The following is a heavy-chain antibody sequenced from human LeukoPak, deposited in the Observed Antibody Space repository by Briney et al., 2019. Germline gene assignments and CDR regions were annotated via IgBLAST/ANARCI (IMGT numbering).Heavy chain of an antibody. Sequence: ASVKVSCKASGYTFTGYYMHWVRRAPGQGLEWMGWINPNSGGTNYAQKFQGRVTMTRDTSISTAYMELSRLRSDDTAVYYCARDRGDYYGSGSYNYYYYGMDVWGQGTTVTVSS. CDR1: GYTFTGYY. CDR2: INPNSGGT. V-gene: IGHV1-2*02. J-gene: IGHJ6*02. CDR3: ARDRGDYYGSGSYNYYYYGMDV. D-gene: IGHD3-10*01.